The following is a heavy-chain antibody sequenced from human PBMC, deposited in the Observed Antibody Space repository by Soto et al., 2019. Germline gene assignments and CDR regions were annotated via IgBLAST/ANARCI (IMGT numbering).Heavy chain of an antibody. J-gene: IGHJ4*02. CDR1: GVSVSSGWFY. CDR2: GSNSGTT. CDR3: ARGATVTQYDY. Sequence: QVQLQESGPGLVKPSETLSLTCSVSGVSVSSGWFYWAWIRQPPGKGLEWIGFGSNSGTTNYKPSHNSRVTISVDTSRSQISLKVNSLTAADTAVYYCARGATVTQYDYWGQGTQVTVSS. D-gene: IGHD4-17*01. V-gene: IGHV4-61*01.